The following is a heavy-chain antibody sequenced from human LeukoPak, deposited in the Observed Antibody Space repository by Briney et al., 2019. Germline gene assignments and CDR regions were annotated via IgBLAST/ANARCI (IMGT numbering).Heavy chain of an antibody. CDR2: MNPNSGNT. J-gene: IGHJ3*02. CDR1: GYTFTTYD. Sequence: ASVKVSCKASGYTFTTYDINWVRQATGQGLEWMGWMNPNSGNTGYAQKFQGRVTMTRDTSITTAYMELSSLRSEDTAVYYCARRIHSNNCYLAFDIWGQGTMVTVSS. CDR3: ARRIHSNNCYLAFDI. V-gene: IGHV1-8*01. D-gene: IGHD6-13*01.